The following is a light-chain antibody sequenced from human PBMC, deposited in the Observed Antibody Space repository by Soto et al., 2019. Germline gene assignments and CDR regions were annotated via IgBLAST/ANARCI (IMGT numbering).Light chain of an antibody. J-gene: IGKJ4*01. V-gene: IGKV3-20*01. CDR1: QSISSY. CDR2: DAS. Sequence: EKVLTQSPATLSLYTGERATLSCRASQSISSYLAWYQQKPGQAPRLLIYDASNRATGIPDRFSGSGSGTDFTLTISRVEPEDFAVYYCQEYGSSPLTFGGGTKVDVK. CDR3: QEYGSSPLT.